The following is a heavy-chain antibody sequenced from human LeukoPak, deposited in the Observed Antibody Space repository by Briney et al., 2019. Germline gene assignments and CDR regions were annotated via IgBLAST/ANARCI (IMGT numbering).Heavy chain of an antibody. V-gene: IGHV4-39*01. CDR2: VHYSGTT. Sequence: SETLSLTCTVSGVSISSSNNSWGWIRQPPGKGLEWIGSVHYSGTTYYIPSLKSRVTISVDTSKNQFSLKLSSVTAADTAVYYXARHEEEDGYNAKTFGXXGQGTLVTV. J-gene: IGHJ4*02. CDR1: GVSISSSNNS. D-gene: IGHD5-24*01. CDR3: ARHEEEDGYNAKTFGX.